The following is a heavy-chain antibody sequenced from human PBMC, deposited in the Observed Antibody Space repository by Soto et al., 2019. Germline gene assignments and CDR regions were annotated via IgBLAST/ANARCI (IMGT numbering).Heavy chain of an antibody. Sequence: SQTLSLSCAIYGDNVSSNSAAWNGIRQSPLRGLEWLGRTYYRSKWYNDYAVSVESRIVINPDTSKNQFSLQLNYVTPEDTAVYYCARGRDSAFDIWGQGTMVTVSS. V-gene: IGHV6-1*01. CDR3: ARGRDSAFDI. CDR2: TYYRSKWYN. J-gene: IGHJ3*02. CDR1: GDNVSSNSAA.